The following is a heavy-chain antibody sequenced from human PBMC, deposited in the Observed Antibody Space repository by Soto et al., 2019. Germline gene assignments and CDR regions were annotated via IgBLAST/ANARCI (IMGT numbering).Heavy chain of an antibody. CDR3: ARVYSSSPLPWFDP. CDR2: IYYSGST. CDR1: GGSISSYY. D-gene: IGHD6-13*01. J-gene: IGHJ5*02. V-gene: IGHV4-59*01. Sequence: PSETLSLTSTVSGGSISSYYWSWIRQPPGKGLEWIGYIYYSGSTNYNPSLKSRVTISVDTSKNQFSLKLSSVTAADTAVHYCARVYSSSPLPWFDPWGQGTLVTVSS.